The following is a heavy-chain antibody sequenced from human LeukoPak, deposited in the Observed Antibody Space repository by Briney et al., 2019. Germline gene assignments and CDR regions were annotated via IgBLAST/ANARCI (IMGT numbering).Heavy chain of an antibody. CDR2: IIPIFGTA. V-gene: IGHV1-69*06. Sequence: ASVKVSCKASGGTFSSYAISWVRQAPGQGLEWMGGIIPIFGTANYAQKFQGRVTITADKSTSTAHMELSSLRSEDTAVYYCARGGLEKYYDILTGFLFWGQGTLVTVSS. CDR3: ARGGLEKYYDILTGFLF. CDR1: GGTFSSYA. D-gene: IGHD3-9*01. J-gene: IGHJ4*02.